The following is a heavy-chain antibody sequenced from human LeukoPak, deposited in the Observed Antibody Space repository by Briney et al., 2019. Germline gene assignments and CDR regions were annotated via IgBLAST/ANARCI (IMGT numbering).Heavy chain of an antibody. J-gene: IGHJ4*02. CDR1: GVTLSGYS. CDR3: STAKFDY. V-gene: IGHV3-48*01. Sequence: GGSLRLPCAASGVTLSGYSMNWVRQAPGKGLEWVSHITFTGITYYADSVKGRFTISRDNAKKSLSLQMNSLRAEDTAIYYCSTAKFDYWGQGTLVTVSS. CDR2: ITFTGIT.